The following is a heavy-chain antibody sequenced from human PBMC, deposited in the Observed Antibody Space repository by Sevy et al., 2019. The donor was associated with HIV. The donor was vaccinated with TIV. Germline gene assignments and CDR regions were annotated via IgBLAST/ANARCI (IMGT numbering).Heavy chain of an antibody. V-gene: IGHV3-23*01. CDR2: ISGSGGST. D-gene: IGHD6-19*01. CDR1: GFTFSSYA. J-gene: IGHJ6*03. Sequence: GGSLRLSCAASGFTFSSYAMSWVRQAPGKGLEWVSAISGSGGSTYYADSVKGRFTISRDNSKNTLYLQMNSLRAEDMAVYYCAKGNSGWYGYYYYYMDVWGKGTTVTVSS. CDR3: AKGNSGWYGYYYYYMDV.